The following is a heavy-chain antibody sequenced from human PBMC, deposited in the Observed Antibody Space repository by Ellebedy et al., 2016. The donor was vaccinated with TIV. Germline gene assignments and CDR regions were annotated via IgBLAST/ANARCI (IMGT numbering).Heavy chain of an antibody. V-gene: IGHV3-21*06. CDR2: IRSNGSDK. CDR3: ARGWSTPDS. CDR1: GFTFSNYN. J-gene: IGHJ4*02. Sequence: GESLKISCVASGFTFSNYNMNWVRQSPGKGLERVSSIRSNGSDKYYAESVKGRFTISRDNAQNTLFLQMNSLRVEDTAVYYCARGWSTPDSWGQGTLVIVSS. D-gene: IGHD2-15*01.